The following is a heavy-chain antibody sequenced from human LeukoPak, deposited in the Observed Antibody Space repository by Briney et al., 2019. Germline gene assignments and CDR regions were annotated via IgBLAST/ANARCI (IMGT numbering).Heavy chain of an antibody. CDR1: GFTFSSYG. CDR3: AKGTVGAYEIHY. D-gene: IGHD1-26*01. V-gene: IGHV3-30*02. J-gene: IGHJ4*02. Sequence: PGGSLRLSCAASGFTFSSYGLHWVRQAPGRGLEWVAFIRYDGNNKYYADSVKGRFTISRDNSKNTLYLQMNSLRTEDTAVYYCAKGTVGAYEIHYWGQGTLVTVSS. CDR2: IRYDGNNK.